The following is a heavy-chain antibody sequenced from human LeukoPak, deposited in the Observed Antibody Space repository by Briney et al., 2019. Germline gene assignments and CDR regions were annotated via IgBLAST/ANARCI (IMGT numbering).Heavy chain of an antibody. CDR2: IYHSGST. CDR1: GYSISSGYY. Sequence: SETLSLTCTVSGYSISSGYYWGWIRQPPGKGLEWIGSIYHSGSTYYNPSLKSRVTISVDTSKNQFSLKLSSVTAADTAVYYCVRGDSSGYYPTSYNYFDYWGQGTLVTVSS. D-gene: IGHD3-22*01. CDR3: VRGDSSGYYPTSYNYFDY. J-gene: IGHJ4*02. V-gene: IGHV4-38-2*02.